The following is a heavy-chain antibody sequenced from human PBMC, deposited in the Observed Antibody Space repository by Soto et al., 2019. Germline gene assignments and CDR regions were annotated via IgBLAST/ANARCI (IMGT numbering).Heavy chain of an antibody. CDR1: GDSVSSNSAA. J-gene: IGHJ5*01. V-gene: IGHV6-1*01. Sequence: PSQTLSLTCAISGDSVSSNSAAWGWIRQSPSRGLEWLGRTYYRSKWYNDYAVSVKSRITINPDTSKNQFSLQLNSVTPEDTAAYYCARAHAVDWFDSWGQGTLVTVSS. CDR2: TYYRSKWYN. CDR3: ARAHAVDWFDS.